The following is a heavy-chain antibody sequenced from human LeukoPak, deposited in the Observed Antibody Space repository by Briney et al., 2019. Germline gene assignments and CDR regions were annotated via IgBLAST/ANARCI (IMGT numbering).Heavy chain of an antibody. CDR1: GYTFTSYD. CDR2: TNPNSGNT. Sequence: ASVTVSCKASGYTFTSYDINWVRQATGQGLEWMGWTNPNSGNTGYAQKFQGRVTMTRNTSISTAYMELSSLRSEDTAVYYCARASRTLLRFLEWLAGYYFDYWGQGTLVTVSS. CDR3: ARASRTLLRFLEWLAGYYFDY. D-gene: IGHD3-3*01. J-gene: IGHJ4*02. V-gene: IGHV1-8*01.